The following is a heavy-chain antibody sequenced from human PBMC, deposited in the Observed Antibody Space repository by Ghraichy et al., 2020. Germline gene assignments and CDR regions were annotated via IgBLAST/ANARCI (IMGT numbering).Heavy chain of an antibody. CDR1: GFTFSSYG. V-gene: IGHV3-30*18. Sequence: GGSLRLSCAASGFTFSSYGMHWVRRAPGKGLEWVVVISYDGSNKYYADSVKGRFTISRDNSKNTLYLQMNSLRAEDTAVYYCAKEVSGYDGWGYYYYGMDVWCQGTTVTVSS. CDR2: ISYDGSNK. J-gene: IGHJ6*02. CDR3: AKEVSGYDGWGYYYYGMDV. D-gene: IGHD5-12*01.